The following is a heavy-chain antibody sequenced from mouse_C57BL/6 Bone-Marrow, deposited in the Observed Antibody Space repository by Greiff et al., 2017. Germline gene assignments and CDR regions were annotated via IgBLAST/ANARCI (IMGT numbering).Heavy chain of an antibody. V-gene: IGHV14-4*01. CDR2: IDPENGDT. J-gene: IGHJ3*01. D-gene: IGHD2-14*01. CDR1: GFNIKDDY. CDR3: TTEEEYDGRAY. Sequence: EVQLQQSGAELVRPGASVKLSCTASGFNIKDDYMHWVKQRPEQGLEWIGWIDPENGDTEYASKFQGKANITADTSSNTAYLQLSSLTSEDTAVYYCTTEEEYDGRAYWGQGTLVTVSA.